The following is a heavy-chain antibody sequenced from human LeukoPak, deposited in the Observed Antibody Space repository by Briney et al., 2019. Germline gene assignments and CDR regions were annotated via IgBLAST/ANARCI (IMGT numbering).Heavy chain of an antibody. Sequence: PGGSLRLSCAASGFTFSSYAMHWVRQAPGKGLEWVAVISYDGSNKYYADSVKGRFTISRDNSKNTLYLQMNSLRAEGTAVYYCARGVGSGWYDYWGQGTLVTVSS. D-gene: IGHD6-19*01. J-gene: IGHJ4*02. CDR1: GFTFSSYA. CDR2: ISYDGSNK. V-gene: IGHV3-30-3*01. CDR3: ARGVGSGWYDY.